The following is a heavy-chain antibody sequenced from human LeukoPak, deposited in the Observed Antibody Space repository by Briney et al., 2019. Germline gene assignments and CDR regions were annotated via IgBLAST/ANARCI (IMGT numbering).Heavy chain of an antibody. V-gene: IGHV5-51*01. CDR2: IYPGDSDT. Sequence: NLGESLKISCKGSGYSFTSYWIGWVRQMPGKGLEWMGIIYPGDSDTRYSPSFQGQVTISADKSISTAYLQWRSLKASDTAMYYCARHVVGWNYGYLIYYYYMDVWGKGTTVTVSS. CDR1: GYSFTSYW. D-gene: IGHD1-7*01. J-gene: IGHJ6*03. CDR3: ARHVVGWNYGYLIYYYYMDV.